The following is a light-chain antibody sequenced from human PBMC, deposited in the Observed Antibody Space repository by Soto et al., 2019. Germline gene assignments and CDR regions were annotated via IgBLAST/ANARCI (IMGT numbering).Light chain of an antibody. CDR2: LNSDGSH. J-gene: IGLJ3*02. V-gene: IGLV4-69*01. Sequence: QPVLTQPPSASASLGASVKLTCTLSSGHNSYAIAWHQQQPEKGPRYLMKLNSDGSHSKGDGIPDRFSGSSSGAERYITISTIQSEEDADYFSQTWSTDIRVFGGGTKVTVL. CDR3: QTWSTDIRV. CDR1: SGHNSYA.